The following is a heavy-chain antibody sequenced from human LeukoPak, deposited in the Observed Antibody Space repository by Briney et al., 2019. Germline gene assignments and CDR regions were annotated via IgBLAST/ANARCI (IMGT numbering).Heavy chain of an antibody. J-gene: IGHJ5*02. CDR1: GFTFSSYS. CDR3: ASRPDSGDWFDP. CDR2: ISTSSSYI. Sequence: GGSLRLSCAASGFTFSSYSMNWVRQAPGKGLEWVSSISTSSSYIYYADSVKGRFTISRDNAKNSLYLQMNSLRAEDTAVYYCASRPDSGDWFDPWGQGTLVTVSS. V-gene: IGHV3-21*01. D-gene: IGHD4-17*01.